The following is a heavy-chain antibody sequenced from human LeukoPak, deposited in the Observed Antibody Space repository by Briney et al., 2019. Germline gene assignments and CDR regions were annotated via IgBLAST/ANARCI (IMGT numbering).Heavy chain of an antibody. CDR2: INHSGST. V-gene: IGHV4-34*01. CDR3: ARSAGYSSGWYDYYYYGMDV. CDR1: GGSFSGYY. J-gene: IGHJ6*02. Sequence: SETLSLTCAVYGGSFSGYYWSWIRQPPGKGLEWIGEINHSGSTNYNPSLKSRVTMSVDTSKNQFSLKLSSVTAADTAVYYCARSAGYSSGWYDYYYYGMDVWGQGTTVTVSS. D-gene: IGHD6-19*01.